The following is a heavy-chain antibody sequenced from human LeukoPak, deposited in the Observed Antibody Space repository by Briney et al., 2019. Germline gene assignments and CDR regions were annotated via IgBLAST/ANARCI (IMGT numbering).Heavy chain of an antibody. J-gene: IGHJ3*02. CDR2: IFHSGRV. CDR3: ARLNADYGYYGPHDAFDI. Sequence: PSETLSLTCDVSGDSITNTNWWNWVRQPPGKGLEWIGEIFHSGRVNYIPSLQSRVTISLDKSKNQISLEVNSVTAADTAVYYCARLNADYGYYGPHDAFDIWGQGTLVAVSS. D-gene: IGHD4-17*01. CDR1: GDSITNTNW. V-gene: IGHV4-4*02.